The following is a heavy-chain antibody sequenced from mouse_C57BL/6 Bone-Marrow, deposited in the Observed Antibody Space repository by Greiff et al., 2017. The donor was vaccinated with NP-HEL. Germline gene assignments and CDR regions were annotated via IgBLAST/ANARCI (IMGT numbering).Heavy chain of an antibody. CDR1: GYTFTDYY. Sequence: VQLQQSGPELVKPGASVKISCKASGYTFTDYYMNWVQQSHGKSLEWIGDINPNNGGTSYIQKFKGKATLTVEKSSSTAYMELRSLTSEDSAVYYCARRGSSAWFAYGGQGTLVTVSA. CDR3: ARRGSSAWFAY. D-gene: IGHD1-1*01. J-gene: IGHJ3*01. V-gene: IGHV1-26*01. CDR2: INPNNGGT.